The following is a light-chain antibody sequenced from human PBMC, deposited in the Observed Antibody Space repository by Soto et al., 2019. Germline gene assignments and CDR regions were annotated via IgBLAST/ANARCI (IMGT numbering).Light chain of an antibody. Sequence: DIQMTQSVSTLSASVGDRVTITCRASQSISSWLAWYQQKPGKAPKLLIYKASTLESGVPSRFSGSGSGTEFTLTISSLQPDDFAIYYCQQYNSYSRTLGQGTKVDIK. CDR1: QSISSW. CDR2: KAS. J-gene: IGKJ1*01. CDR3: QQYNSYSRT. V-gene: IGKV1-5*03.